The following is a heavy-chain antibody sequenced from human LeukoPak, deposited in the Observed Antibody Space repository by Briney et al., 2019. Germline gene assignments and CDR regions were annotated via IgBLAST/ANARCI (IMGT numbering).Heavy chain of an antibody. V-gene: IGHV1-18*01. CDR2: ISAYNGNT. Sequence: ASVKVSCKASGYTFTSYGISWVRQAPGQGLEWMGWISAYNGNTNYAQKLQGRVTMTTDTSTSTAYMELRSLRSDDTAVYYCARDSPGRGYSYGYFDAFDIWGQGTTVTVSS. J-gene: IGHJ3*02. D-gene: IGHD5-18*01. CDR1: GYTFTSYG. CDR3: ARDSPGRGYSYGYFDAFDI.